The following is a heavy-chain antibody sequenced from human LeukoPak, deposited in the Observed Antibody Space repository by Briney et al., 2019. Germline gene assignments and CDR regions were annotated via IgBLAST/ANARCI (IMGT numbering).Heavy chain of an antibody. CDR3: ARDYYGSGSYSGSFWFDP. Sequence: PGGSLRLSCAASGFSFSRYWMSWVRQAPGKGLEWVANIKQDGSEKNYVESVKGRFTISRDNAKNSLYLQTNSLRAEDTAVYYCARDYYGSGSYSGSFWFDPWGQGTLVTVSS. V-gene: IGHV3-7*01. J-gene: IGHJ5*02. D-gene: IGHD3-10*01. CDR2: IKQDGSEK. CDR1: GFSFSRYW.